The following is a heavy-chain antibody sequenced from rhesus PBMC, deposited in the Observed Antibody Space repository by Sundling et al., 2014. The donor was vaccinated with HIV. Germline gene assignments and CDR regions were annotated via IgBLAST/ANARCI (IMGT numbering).Heavy chain of an antibody. CDR3: ARRSWWTLDF. CDR1: GGSLSGYY. J-gene: IGHJ4*01. CDR2: ISGSRGRGTT. D-gene: IGHD2-39*01. V-gene: IGHV4-165*01. Sequence: QVQLQESGPGLVKPSETLSLTCGVSGGSLSGYYWGWVRQPPGKGLEWIGYISGSRGRGTTNYNPSLKSRVTVSTDTSKRQFSLSLSSVTAADTAVYYCARRSWWTLDFWGQGVLVTVSS.